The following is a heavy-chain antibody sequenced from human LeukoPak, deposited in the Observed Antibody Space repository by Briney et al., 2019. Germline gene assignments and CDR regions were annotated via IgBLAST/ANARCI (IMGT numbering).Heavy chain of an antibody. Sequence: GGSLRLSCTASGFTFSSYSMNWVRQAPGQGLEWVSSISSSSSYIYYADSVKGRFTISRDNAKNSLYLQMNSLRAEDTAVYYCARIPRDGYNQGSWGQGTLVTVSS. J-gene: IGHJ4*02. D-gene: IGHD5-24*01. CDR3: ARIPRDGYNQGS. CDR2: ISSSSSYI. CDR1: GFTFSSYS. V-gene: IGHV3-21*01.